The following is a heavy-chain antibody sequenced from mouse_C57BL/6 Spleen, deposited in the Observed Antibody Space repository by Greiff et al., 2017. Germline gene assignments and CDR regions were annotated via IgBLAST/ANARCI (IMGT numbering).Heavy chain of an antibody. J-gene: IGHJ2*01. V-gene: IGHV5-6*01. CDR3: ARHGGGNYFDY. CDR1: GFTFSSYG. CDR2: ISSGGSYT. Sequence: EVQLVESGGDLVKPGGSLKLSCAASGFTFSSYGMSWVRQTPDKRLEWVATISSGGSYTYYPDSVKGRFTISRDNAKNTLYLQMSSLKSEDTAMYYCARHGGGNYFDYWGQGTTLTVSS.